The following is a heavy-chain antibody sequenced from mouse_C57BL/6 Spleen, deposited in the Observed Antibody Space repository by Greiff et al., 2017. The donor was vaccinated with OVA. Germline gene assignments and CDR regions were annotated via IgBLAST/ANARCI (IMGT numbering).Heavy chain of an antibody. D-gene: IGHD2-5*01. CDR2: IDPSDSYT. J-gene: IGHJ4*01. CDR1: GYTFTSYW. V-gene: IGHV1-69*01. Sequence: QVQLQQPGAELVMPGASVKLSCKASGYTFTSYWMHWVKQRPGQGLEWIGEIDPSDSYTNSNQKFKGKSTLTVDKSSSTAYMQLSSLTSEDSAVYYCARGGKDYSNYVDYAMDYWGQGTSVTVSS. CDR3: ARGGKDYSNYVDYAMDY.